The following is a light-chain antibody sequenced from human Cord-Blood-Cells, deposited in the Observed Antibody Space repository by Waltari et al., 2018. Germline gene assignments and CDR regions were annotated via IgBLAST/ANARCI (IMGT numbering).Light chain of an antibody. V-gene: IGLV1-47*01. CDR1: SSNIGSNY. CDR3: AAWDDSLSGWV. CDR2: SNN. J-gene: IGLJ3*02. Sequence: QSVLTQPPSASGTPGQRVPISCSGSSSNIGSNYVYWYQQLPGTAPKLLIFSNNQRPSGVPDRFSGSKSGTSASLANSGLRSEDEADYYCAAWDDSLSGWVFSGGTKLTVL.